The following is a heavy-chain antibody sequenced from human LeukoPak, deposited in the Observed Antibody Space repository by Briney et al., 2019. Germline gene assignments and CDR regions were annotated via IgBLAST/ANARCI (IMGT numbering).Heavy chain of an antibody. CDR3: AKDVYGDYGGPDY. D-gene: IGHD4-17*01. Sequence: GGSLRLSGEASGFTFGSHAMYWVRQAPGKGLEWVSGISGSDRSTYYADSVKGRFAISRDNSKNTLHLQMNSLRAEDTAVYYCAKDVYGDYGGPDYWGQGTLVTVSS. CDR1: GFTFGSHA. J-gene: IGHJ4*02. CDR2: ISGSDRST. V-gene: IGHV3-23*01.